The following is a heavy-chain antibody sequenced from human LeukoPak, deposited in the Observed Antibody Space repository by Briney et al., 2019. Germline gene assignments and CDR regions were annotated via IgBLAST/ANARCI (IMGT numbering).Heavy chain of an antibody. J-gene: IGHJ3*02. Sequence: PGGSLRLSCAASGLTVGGNYVTWVRQAPGKGLEWVSILHRDGSTFYTDSVKGRFTFSRDNSKNTVFLQMNGLRVEDTAVYYCARVLNPTTGGAFDIWGLGTMVTVSS. CDR1: GLTVGGNY. V-gene: IGHV3-53*01. D-gene: IGHD7-27*01. CDR3: ARVLNPTTGGAFDI. CDR2: LHRDGST.